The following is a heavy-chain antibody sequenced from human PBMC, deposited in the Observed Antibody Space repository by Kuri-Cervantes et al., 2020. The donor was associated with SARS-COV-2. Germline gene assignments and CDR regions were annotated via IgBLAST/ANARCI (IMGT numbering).Heavy chain of an antibody. CDR3: ARQTTITMRGPFEY. CDR1: GGSFSGYQ. D-gene: IGHD1-14*01. Sequence: SETLSLTCAVYGGSFSGYQWSWIRQTPGMGLEWIGQINDSGATKYNPSLKSRVIVSMDKSKNQFSLKLSSVTAADTAVYYCARQTTITMRGPFEYWGQGTLVTVSS. J-gene: IGHJ4*02. CDR2: INDSGAT. V-gene: IGHV4-34*01.